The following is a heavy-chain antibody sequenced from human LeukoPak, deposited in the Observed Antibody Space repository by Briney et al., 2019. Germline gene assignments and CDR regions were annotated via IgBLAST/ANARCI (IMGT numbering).Heavy chain of an antibody. Sequence: PSETLSLTCTVSGGSISSSSYYWGWIRQPPGKGLEWIGSIYYSGSTYYNPSLKGRVTISVDTSKNQFSLKLSSVTAADTAVYYCASFSPIRGAYYMDVWGTGTTVTVSS. D-gene: IGHD3-10*01. J-gene: IGHJ6*03. V-gene: IGHV4-39*01. CDR1: GGSISSSSYY. CDR2: IYYSGST. CDR3: ASFSPIRGAYYMDV.